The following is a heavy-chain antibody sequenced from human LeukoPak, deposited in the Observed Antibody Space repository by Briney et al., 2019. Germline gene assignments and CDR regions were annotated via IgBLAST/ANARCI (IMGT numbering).Heavy chain of an antibody. J-gene: IGHJ4*02. CDR1: GYTFTNYG. CDR3: ARRGYSSTWNVFYLDY. D-gene: IGHD6-13*01. Sequence: ASVKVSCATSGYTFTNYGINWVRQAPGQGLEWMGWIDAYNGNTNYAQKVQDRVTMTTDRSTNTVYMELRSLTSDDTAFYYCARRGYSSTWNVFYLDYWGQGTLVTVFS. V-gene: IGHV1-18*01. CDR2: IDAYNGNT.